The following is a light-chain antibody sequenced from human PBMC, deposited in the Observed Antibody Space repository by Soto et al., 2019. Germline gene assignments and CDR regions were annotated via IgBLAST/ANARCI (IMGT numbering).Light chain of an antibody. V-gene: IGKV3-20*01. Sequence: EIVLTQSPGTLSLSPGERATLSCRASQSVSSNYLAWYQQKPGQAPRLLIYGASSRATGIPGRFSGSGSETDFTLTISRLEPEDFAVYYCQQYGSSPGTFGQGTKVEIK. CDR3: QQYGSSPGT. CDR2: GAS. CDR1: QSVSSNY. J-gene: IGKJ1*01.